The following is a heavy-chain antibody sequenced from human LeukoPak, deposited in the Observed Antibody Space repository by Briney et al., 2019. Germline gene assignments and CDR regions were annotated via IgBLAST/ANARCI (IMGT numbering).Heavy chain of an antibody. CDR1: GFTFRTYG. V-gene: IGHV3-30*18. CDR3: AKDWGYGGNSLVFDS. J-gene: IGHJ4*02. Sequence: GGSLRLSCTASGFTFRTYGMHWVRQAPGEGQEWVAVISYDGRSENYVDSVKGRSTISRDNSKNTLYLQVNSLRAEDTAVYYCAKDWGYGGNSLVFDSWGQGALVTVSS. CDR2: ISYDGRSE. D-gene: IGHD4-23*01.